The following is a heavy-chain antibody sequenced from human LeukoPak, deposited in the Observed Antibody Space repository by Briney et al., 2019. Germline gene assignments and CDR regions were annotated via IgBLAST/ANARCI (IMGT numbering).Heavy chain of an antibody. CDR3: ARDRFPKAPYDYVWGSYRNHDAFDI. J-gene: IGHJ3*02. CDR1: GGSISSYY. V-gene: IGHV4-59*01. CDR2: IYYSGST. Sequence: SETLSLTCTVSGGSISSYYWSWIRQPPGKGLEWIGYIYYSGSTNYNPSLKSRVTISVDTSKNQFSLKLSSVTAADTAVYYCARDRFPKAPYDYVWGSYRNHDAFDIWGQGTMVTASS. D-gene: IGHD3-16*02.